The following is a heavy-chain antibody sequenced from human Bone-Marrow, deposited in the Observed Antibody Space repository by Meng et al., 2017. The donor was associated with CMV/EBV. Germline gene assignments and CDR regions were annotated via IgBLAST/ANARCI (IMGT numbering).Heavy chain of an antibody. Sequence: SVKVSCKASGGTFSSYAISWVRQAPGQGLEWMGGIIPIFGKANYAQKFQGRVTITTDESTSTAYMELSSLRSEDTAVYYCASANYCSSTSCYNSWGQGTLVTVSS. J-gene: IGHJ4*02. CDR2: IIPIFGKA. V-gene: IGHV1-69*05. CDR1: GGTFSSYA. D-gene: IGHD2-2*01. CDR3: ASANYCSSTSCYNS.